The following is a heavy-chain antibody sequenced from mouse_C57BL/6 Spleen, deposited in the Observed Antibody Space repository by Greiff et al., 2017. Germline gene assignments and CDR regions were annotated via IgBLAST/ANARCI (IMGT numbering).Heavy chain of an antibody. CDR1: GYTFTSYW. D-gene: IGHD2-1*01. CDR3: ARMGIYYGNYDAMDY. CDR2: IYPGSGST. V-gene: IGHV1-55*01. Sequence: QVQLQQPGAELVKPGASVKMSCKASGYTFTSYWITWVKQRPGQGLEWIGDIYPGSGSTNYNEKFKSKATLTVDTSSSTAYMQLSSLTSEDSAVYYCARMGIYYGNYDAMDYWGQGTSVTVSS. J-gene: IGHJ4*01.